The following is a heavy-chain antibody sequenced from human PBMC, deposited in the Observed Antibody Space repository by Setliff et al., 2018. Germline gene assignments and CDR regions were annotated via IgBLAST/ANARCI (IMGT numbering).Heavy chain of an antibody. J-gene: IGHJ6*03. V-gene: IGHV1-46*01. Sequence: RASVKVSCKASGYTFTSYYMHWVRQAPGQGLEWMGIINPSGGSTSYAQKFQGRVTMTRDTSTSTVYMELSSLRSEDTAVYYCARGRHPPWSGYPYYYMDVWGKGTTVTVSS. D-gene: IGHD3-3*01. CDR2: INPSGGST. CDR1: GYTFTSYY. CDR3: ARGRHPPWSGYPYYYMDV.